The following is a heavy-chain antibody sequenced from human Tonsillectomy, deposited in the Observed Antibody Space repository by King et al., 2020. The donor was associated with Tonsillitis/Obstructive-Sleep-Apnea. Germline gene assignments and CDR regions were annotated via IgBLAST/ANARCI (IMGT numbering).Heavy chain of an antibody. Sequence: QLVQSGGGVVQPGRSLRLSCAASGFTFSSYGMHWVRQAPGKGLEWVAVISYDGSNKYYADSVKGRFTISRDNSKNTLYLQMNSLRAEDTAVYYCAKEYSSGWYPYYYYYGMDVWGQGTTVTVSS. V-gene: IGHV3-30*18. J-gene: IGHJ6*02. CDR2: ISYDGSNK. D-gene: IGHD6-19*01. CDR1: GFTFSSYG. CDR3: AKEYSSGWYPYYYYYGMDV.